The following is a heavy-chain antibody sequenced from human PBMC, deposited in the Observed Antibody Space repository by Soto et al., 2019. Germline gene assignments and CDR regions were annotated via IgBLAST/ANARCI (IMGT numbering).Heavy chain of an antibody. CDR2: ISWNSGRI. D-gene: IGHD3-16*01. Sequence: EMQLVESGGGLVQPGMSLRLSCAASGFTFDDYAMYWVRQVPGRGLEWVSGISWNSGRIGYADSVKGRFTISRDNAKNYLYLQMNSLRPEYTALYYCTKARLWGGDGYNSYYYNAMDVWGQGTTVTVSS. J-gene: IGHJ6*02. V-gene: IGHV3-9*01. CDR1: GFTFDDYA. CDR3: TKARLWGGDGYNSYYYNAMDV.